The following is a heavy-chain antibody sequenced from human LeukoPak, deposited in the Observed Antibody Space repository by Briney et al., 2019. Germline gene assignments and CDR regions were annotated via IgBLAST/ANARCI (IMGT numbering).Heavy chain of an antibody. V-gene: IGHV1-46*01. CDR2: INPSGGST. CDR1: GYTFTSYY. CDR3: ARETSSSYYYDSSGGVHFDY. J-gene: IGHJ4*02. Sequence: ASVKVSCKASGYTFTSYYMHWVRQAPGQGLEWMGIINPSGGSTSYAQKFQGRVTMTRDTSTSTVYMELSSLRSEDTAVYYCARETSSSYYYDSSGGVHFDYWGQGTLVTVSS. D-gene: IGHD3-22*01.